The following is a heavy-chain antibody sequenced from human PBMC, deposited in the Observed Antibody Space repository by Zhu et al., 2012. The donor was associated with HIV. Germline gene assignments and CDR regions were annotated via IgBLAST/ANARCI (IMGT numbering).Heavy chain of an antibody. CDR3: AAYIYASGXTFDP. Sequence: QVQLQESGPGLVKPSETLSLTCTVSGGSISRDNYFWGWIRQPPGKGLEWIGSFYYGGTTYYKSSLKSRVTISVDTSKNHFSLKLSSVTAADTAVYYCAAYIYASGXTFDPWGPGTWSPSPQ. J-gene: IGHJ5*02. CDR1: GGSISRDNYF. D-gene: IGHD3-10*01. V-gene: IGHV4-39*02. CDR2: FYYGGTT.